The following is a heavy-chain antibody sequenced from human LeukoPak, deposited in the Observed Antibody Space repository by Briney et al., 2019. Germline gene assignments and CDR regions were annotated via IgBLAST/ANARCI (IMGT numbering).Heavy chain of an antibody. Sequence: TGGSLRLSCTVSGGSFSSGSFYWCCQAPGKGQEWVSTISGSGANTYYSDSVKGRFTISSDNSTDTLYLQMNSLKAEDTAVYYWTKDDNGWSKPREYWGQGALVTVSS. CDR3: TKDDNGWSKPREY. D-gene: IGHD6-19*01. CDR2: ISGSGANT. J-gene: IGHJ4*02. CDR1: GGSFSSGS. V-gene: IGHV3-23*01.